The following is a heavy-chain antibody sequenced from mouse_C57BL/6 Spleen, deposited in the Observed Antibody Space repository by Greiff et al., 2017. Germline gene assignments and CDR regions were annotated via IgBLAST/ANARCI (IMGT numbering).Heavy chain of an antibody. J-gene: IGHJ2*01. CDR3: AREDGSSLYYFDY. CDR1: GYTFTDYY. CDR2: INPNTGGT. D-gene: IGHD1-1*01. V-gene: IGHV1-26*01. Sequence: VQLQQSGPELVKPGASVKISCKASGYTFTDYYMNWVKQSHGKSLEWIGDINPNTGGTSYNQKFKGKATLTVDKSSSTAYMELRSLTSEDSAVYYCAREDGSSLYYFDYWGQGTTLTVSS.